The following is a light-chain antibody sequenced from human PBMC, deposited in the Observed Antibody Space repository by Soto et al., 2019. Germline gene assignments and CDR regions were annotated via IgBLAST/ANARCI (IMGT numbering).Light chain of an antibody. CDR3: LQKRSHSWT. Sequence: DIQMTQSPSTLSASAGDRDTITCRASRSISGYLAWYQQRPGQAPELLIYDASRLKSGVPSRSSGRGSGIEFIPTSSRLQPEDVATYYGLQKRSHSWTSGQGTKV. CDR2: DAS. V-gene: IGKV1-5*01. CDR1: RSISGY. J-gene: IGKJ1*01.